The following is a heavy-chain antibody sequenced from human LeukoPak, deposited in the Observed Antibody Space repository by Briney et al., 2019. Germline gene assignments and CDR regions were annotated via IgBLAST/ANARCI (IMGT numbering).Heavy chain of an antibody. CDR3: ARGGYSGSYYRFS. D-gene: IGHD6-25*01. J-gene: IGHJ4*02. CDR2: TSKDGSHT. V-gene: IGHV3-74*01. CDR1: GFTFSYFW. Sequence: GGSLGLSCAASGFTFSYFWMHWVRQTPGKGPEWLSRTSKDGSHTVYADSAKGRFTASRDNSKNTVYLEVTNMRPEDTAVYYCARGGYSGSYYRFSWGQGTPVTVAS.